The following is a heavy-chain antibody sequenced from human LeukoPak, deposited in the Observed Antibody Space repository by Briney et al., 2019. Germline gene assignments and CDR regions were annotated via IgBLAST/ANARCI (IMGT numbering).Heavy chain of an antibody. J-gene: IGHJ3*02. V-gene: IGHV1-18*01. CDR3: ATSPYCSSTSCHQYDAFDI. CDR2: VTAFKENT. D-gene: IGHD2-2*01. Sequence: ASVKVSFRASGFALTTYNIVWLRQAPGQGLEWVGWVTAFKENTHYSRKLQGRVTMTRDTSTSTAYMELRSLRFDDTAVYYCATSPYCSSTSCHQYDAFDIGGQGTMVTVSA. CDR1: GFALTTYN.